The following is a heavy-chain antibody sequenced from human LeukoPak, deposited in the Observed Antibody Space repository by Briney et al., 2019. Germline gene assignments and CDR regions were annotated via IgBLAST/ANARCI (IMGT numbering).Heavy chain of an antibody. D-gene: IGHD2-2*01. J-gene: IGHJ4*02. V-gene: IGHV3-53*01. CDR2: IYSGGST. Sequence: GGSLRLSCAASGFTVSSNYMSWVRQAPGKGLEWVSVIYSGGSTYYADSVKGRFTISRDNSKNTLYLQMNSLRAEDTAVYYCAKVGYSYCNSTSCLRHFDYWGQGTLVTVSS. CDR1: GFTVSSNY. CDR3: AKVGYSYCNSTSCLRHFDY.